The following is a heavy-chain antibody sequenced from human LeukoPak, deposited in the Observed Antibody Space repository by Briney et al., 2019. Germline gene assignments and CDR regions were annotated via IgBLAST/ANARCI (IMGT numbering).Heavy chain of an antibody. D-gene: IGHD6-19*01. CDR3: ARAGYSSGWLDY. CDR1: GYTFTGYY. CDR2: INPSGGST. J-gene: IGHJ4*02. V-gene: IGHV1-46*01. Sequence: ASVKVSCKASGYTFTGYYMHWVRQAPGQGLEWMGWINPSGGSTSYAQKFQGRVTMTRDTSTSTVYMELSSLRSEDTAVYYCARAGYSSGWLDYWGQGTLVTVSS.